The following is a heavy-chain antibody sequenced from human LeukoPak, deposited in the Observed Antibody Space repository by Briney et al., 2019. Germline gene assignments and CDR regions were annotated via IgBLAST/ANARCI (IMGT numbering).Heavy chain of an antibody. Sequence: GGSLRLSCAASGFTFSSYAMSWVRQAPGKGLEWVSAISGSGGSTYYADSVKGRFTISRDNSKNTPYLQMNSLRAEDTAVYYCAKSSGYDPTQPNPDYWGQGTLVTVSS. J-gene: IGHJ4*02. D-gene: IGHD5-12*01. V-gene: IGHV3-23*01. CDR1: GFTFSSYA. CDR2: ISGSGGST. CDR3: AKSSGYDPTQPNPDY.